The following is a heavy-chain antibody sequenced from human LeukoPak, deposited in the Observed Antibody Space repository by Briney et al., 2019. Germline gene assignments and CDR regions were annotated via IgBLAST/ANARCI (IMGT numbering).Heavy chain of an antibody. CDR1: GFTFSSCG. V-gene: IGHV4-39*01. CDR3: ARGFRDDYNYFDY. CDR2: IYYSGST. J-gene: IGHJ4*02. Sequence: GSLRLSCVTSGFTFSSCGMAWIRQPPGKGLEWIGSIYYSGSTYYNPSLKSRVIISIDTSKNQFSLKLSSVTAADTAVYYCARGFRDDYNYFDYWGQGTLVTVSS. D-gene: IGHD5-24*01.